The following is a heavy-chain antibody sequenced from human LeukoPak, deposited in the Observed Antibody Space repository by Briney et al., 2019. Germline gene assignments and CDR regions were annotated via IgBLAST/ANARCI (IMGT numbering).Heavy chain of an antibody. J-gene: IGHJ4*02. CDR3: AKGPVSGSRFPFDY. CDR1: KSTFNSYD. V-gene: IGHV3-30*18. CDR2: ISDDGGNK. Sequence: GGSLRLSCAASKSTFNSYDIHWVRQAPGKGLEWVAVISDDGGNKNYADSVKGRITISRDISKNTVYLQMNSLRAEDTAVYYCAKGPVSGSRFPFDYWGQGTLVTVSS. D-gene: IGHD1-26*01.